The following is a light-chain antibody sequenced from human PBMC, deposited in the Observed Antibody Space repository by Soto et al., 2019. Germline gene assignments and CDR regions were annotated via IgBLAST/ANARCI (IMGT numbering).Light chain of an antibody. Sequence: QSVLTQPPSASGTPGQRVTISCSGSSSNIGSNTVNWYQQLPGTAPKLLIYSNNQRPSGVPDRFSGSKSGTSASLAISGLQSKDEADYYCAACDDSLNGYVFGTGTKVTVL. CDR3: AACDDSLNGYV. CDR1: SSNIGSNT. CDR2: SNN. J-gene: IGLJ1*01. V-gene: IGLV1-44*01.